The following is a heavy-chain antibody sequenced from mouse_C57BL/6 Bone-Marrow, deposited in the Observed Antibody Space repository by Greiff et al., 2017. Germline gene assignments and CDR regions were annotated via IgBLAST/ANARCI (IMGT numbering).Heavy chain of an antibody. CDR3: ARGSWYYAMDY. CDR1: GYTFTSYW. V-gene: IGHV1-50*01. J-gene: IGHJ4*01. Sequence: QVQLQQPGAELVKPGASVKLSCKASGYTFTSYWMQWVKQRPGQGLEWIGEIDPSDSYTNYNQKFKGKATLTVDTSSSTAYMQLSSLTSEDSAVYYCARGSWYYAMDYWGRGTSGTVSS. CDR2: IDPSDSYT.